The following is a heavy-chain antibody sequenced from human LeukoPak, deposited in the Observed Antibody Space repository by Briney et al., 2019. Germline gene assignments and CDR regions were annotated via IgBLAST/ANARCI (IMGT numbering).Heavy chain of an antibody. CDR1: GFTFSSYA. CDR2: ISGSGGST. D-gene: IGHD6-13*01. CDR3: AKHSSSWYFVDY. Sequence: PGGSLRLSCAASGFTFSSYAMSWVRQAPGKGLEWVSAISGSGGSTYYADSVKGRFTLSRDNSKNTLYLQMNSLRAEDTAVYYCAKHSSSWYFVDYWGQGTLVTVSS. V-gene: IGHV3-23*01. J-gene: IGHJ4*02.